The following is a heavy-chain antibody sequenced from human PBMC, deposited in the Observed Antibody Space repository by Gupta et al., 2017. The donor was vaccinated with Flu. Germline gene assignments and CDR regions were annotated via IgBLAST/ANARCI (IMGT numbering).Heavy chain of an antibody. CDR2: TSSLNGYR. J-gene: IGHJ4*02. CDR1: GYIFTDYG. CDR3: ARDGVGYGYFDA. Sequence: QVRLVQSGGKVERPGATVKISGETSGYIFTDYGISWVRQVLGQGLEWMAWTSSLNGYRKYEQKFQGRVTMTTDTASRTIYMELRGRGFDDTAMYYCARDGVGYGYFDAWGQGTLVTVSS. D-gene: IGHD3-3*01. V-gene: IGHV1-18*01.